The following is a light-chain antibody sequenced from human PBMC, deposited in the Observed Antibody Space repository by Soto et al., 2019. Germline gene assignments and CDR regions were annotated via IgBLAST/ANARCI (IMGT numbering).Light chain of an antibody. CDR2: KAS. V-gene: IGKV1-5*03. Sequence: DIQMTQSPSTLSASVGDRVTITCRASQSISSWLAWYQQKPGKAPKLLIYKASSLESGVPSRFSGSGSGTELTLTISRLQPDDFATYYCQQYNSYSRTXGQGTKVDIK. CDR3: QQYNSYSRT. CDR1: QSISSW. J-gene: IGKJ1*01.